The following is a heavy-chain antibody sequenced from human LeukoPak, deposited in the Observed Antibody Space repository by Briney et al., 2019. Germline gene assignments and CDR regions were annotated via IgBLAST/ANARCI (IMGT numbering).Heavy chain of an antibody. CDR3: ARITITVTAINWFDP. V-gene: IGHV4-39*07. CDR2: IYYSGST. J-gene: IGHJ5*02. D-gene: IGHD4-17*01. CDR1: GGSISSSSYY. Sequence: PSETLSLTCTVSGGSISSSSYYWGWIRQPPGKGLEWIGSIYYSGSTYYNPSLKSRVTISVDTSKNQFSLKLSSVTAADTAVYYCARITITVTAINWFDPWGQGTLVTVSS.